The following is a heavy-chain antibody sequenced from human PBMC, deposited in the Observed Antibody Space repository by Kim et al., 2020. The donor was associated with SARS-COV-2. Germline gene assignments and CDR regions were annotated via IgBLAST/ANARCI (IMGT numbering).Heavy chain of an antibody. J-gene: IGHJ4*02. CDR1: GYSISSGYY. V-gene: IGHV4-38-2*02. CDR3: ASGRDTMIVTGLDFDY. CDR2: IYHSGST. D-gene: IGHD3-22*01. Sequence: SETLSLTCTVSGYSISSGYYWGWIRQPPGKGLEWIGSIYHSGSTYYNPSLKSRVTISVDTSKNQFSLKLSSVTAADTAVYYCASGRDTMIVTGLDFDYWGQGTLVTVSS.